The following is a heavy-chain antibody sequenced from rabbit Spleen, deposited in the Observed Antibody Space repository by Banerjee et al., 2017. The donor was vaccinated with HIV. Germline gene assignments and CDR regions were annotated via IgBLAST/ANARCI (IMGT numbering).Heavy chain of an antibody. J-gene: IGHJ4*01. CDR1: GFSFSSSDY. Sequence: QSLEESGGDLVKPGASLTLTCTASGFSFSSSDYMCWVRQAPGKGLEWIACIAGSSSGFTYSATWAKGRFTCSKTSSTTVTLQMTSLTVADTATYFCARDTGGSYFALWGPGTLVTVS. D-gene: IGHD8-1*01. V-gene: IGHV1S40*01. CDR3: ARDTGGSYFAL. CDR2: IAGSSSGFT.